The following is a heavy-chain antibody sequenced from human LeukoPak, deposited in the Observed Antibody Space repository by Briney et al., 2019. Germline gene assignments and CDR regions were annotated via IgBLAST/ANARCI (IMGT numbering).Heavy chain of an antibody. CDR3: ARTPTARDTYYDYVWGSSTWAFDI. CDR2: ISSNGGST. Sequence: ASVKVSCKVSGYTLTELSMHWVRQAPGKGLEYVSAISSNGGSTYYANSVKGRFTISRDNSKNTLYLQMGSLRAEDMAVYYCARTPTARDTYYDYVWGSSTWAFDIWGQGTMVTVSS. D-gene: IGHD3-16*01. J-gene: IGHJ3*02. V-gene: IGHV3-64*01. CDR1: GYTLTELS.